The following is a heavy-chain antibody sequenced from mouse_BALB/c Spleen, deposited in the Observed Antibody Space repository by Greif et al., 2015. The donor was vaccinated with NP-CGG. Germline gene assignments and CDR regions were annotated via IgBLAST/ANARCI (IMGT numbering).Heavy chain of an antibody. CDR1: GFTFSNYW. J-gene: IGHJ4*01. V-gene: IGHV6-6*02. CDR3: TTRPGAMDY. CDR2: IRLKSNNYAT. Sequence: EVKLMESGGGLVQPGGSMKLSCVASGFTFSNYWMNWVRQSPEKGLEWVAEIRLKSNNYATHYAESVKGRFTISRDDSKSSVYLQMNNLRAEDTGIYYCTTRPGAMDYWGQGTSVTVSS.